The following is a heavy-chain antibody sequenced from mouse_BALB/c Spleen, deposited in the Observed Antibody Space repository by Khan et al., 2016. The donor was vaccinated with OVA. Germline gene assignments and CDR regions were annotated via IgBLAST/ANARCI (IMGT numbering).Heavy chain of an antibody. J-gene: IGHJ3*01. CDR3: TRSGYGTFAY. Sequence: QVQLQQSGAELVKPGASVRLSCKASGYTFTSYYLYWVKQRPGQGLEWIGDINPSNGGTNFNEKFKNKATLTVDKSSSTAYMQLSSLTSEDSAVYYGTRSGYGTFAYWGQGTLVTVSA. CDR2: INPSNGGT. D-gene: IGHD2-1*01. CDR1: GYTFTSYY. V-gene: IGHV1S81*02.